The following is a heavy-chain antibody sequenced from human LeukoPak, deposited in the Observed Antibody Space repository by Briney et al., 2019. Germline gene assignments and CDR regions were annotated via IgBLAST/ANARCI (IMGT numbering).Heavy chain of an antibody. V-gene: IGHV1-18*01. Sequence: ASVTVSCKASGYTFTSYGVSWVRQAPGQGLEWMGWISAYSGDTNYAQNLQGRVTMTTDTSTSTAYMELRSLRSDDTAVYYCARDAVGATDDLDYWGQGTLVTVSS. CDR3: ARDAVGATDDLDY. CDR2: ISAYSGDT. CDR1: GYTFTSYG. D-gene: IGHD1-26*01. J-gene: IGHJ4*02.